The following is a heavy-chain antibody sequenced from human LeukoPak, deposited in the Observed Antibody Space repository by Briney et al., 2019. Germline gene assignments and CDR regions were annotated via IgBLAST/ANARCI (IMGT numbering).Heavy chain of an antibody. CDR1: GFVFSSYW. J-gene: IGHJ4*02. D-gene: IGHD2-15*01. CDR2: IKHDGSGK. CDR3: ASYCSGGSCCDY. V-gene: IGHV3-7*05. Sequence: GGSLRLSCAASGFVFSSYWMSWVRQAPGRGLEWVANIKHDGSGKYYVDSVKDRFTISRDNAKNSMYLHMNSLRAEDTAVYYCASYCSGGSCCDYWGRGIMVTVSS.